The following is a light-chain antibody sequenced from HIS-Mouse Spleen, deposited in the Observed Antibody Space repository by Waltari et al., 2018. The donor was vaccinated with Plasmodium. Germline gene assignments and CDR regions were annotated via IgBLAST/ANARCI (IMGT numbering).Light chain of an antibody. J-gene: IGKJ5*01. CDR2: DAS. Sequence: AIQLTQSPSSLSASVGDRVTITCRAIQGISSALAWYQQKPGKAPKLLIYDASSLESGVPSMFSGSGSGTDFTLTISSLQPEDFATYYCQQFNSYPQGTFGQGTRLEIK. CDR3: QQFNSYPQGT. V-gene: IGKV1-13*02. CDR1: QGISSA.